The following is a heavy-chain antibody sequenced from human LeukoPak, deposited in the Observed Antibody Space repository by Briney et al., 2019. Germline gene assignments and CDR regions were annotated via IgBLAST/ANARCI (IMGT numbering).Heavy chain of an antibody. D-gene: IGHD4-17*01. CDR1: GLTGSHNY. Sequence: GGSLRLSCAASGLTGSHNYVSWVRQAAGKGLEWVSAIHTSGDTCYADSVKGRFTISRDTSKNTLYLQINSLRVEDTAVYYCIVFGDSNHWGQGTLVTVSS. CDR3: IVFGDSNH. V-gene: IGHV3-53*01. CDR2: IHTSGDT. J-gene: IGHJ5*02.